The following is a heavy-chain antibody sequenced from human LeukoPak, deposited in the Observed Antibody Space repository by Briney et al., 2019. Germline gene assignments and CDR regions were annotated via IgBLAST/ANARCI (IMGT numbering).Heavy chain of an antibody. J-gene: IGHJ4*02. V-gene: IGHV3-7*01. CDR3: ARPPYPGATLFYFDS. CDR2: IKQDGSEK. D-gene: IGHD2/OR15-2a*01. Sequence: PSGGSLRLSCAASGFTFSSYWMNWVRQAPGKGLEWVANIKQDGSEKYYVDSVKGRFTISRDNAKNSLYLQMNSLGAEDTAVYYCARPPYPGATLFYFDSWGQGTLVTVSS. CDR1: GFTFSSYW.